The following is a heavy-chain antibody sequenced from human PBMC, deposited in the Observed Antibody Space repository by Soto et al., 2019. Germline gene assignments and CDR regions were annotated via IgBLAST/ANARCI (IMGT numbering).Heavy chain of an antibody. CDR1: GFMFSAYW. V-gene: IGHV3-7*01. D-gene: IGHD5-18*01. J-gene: IGHJ4*02. Sequence: GGSLRLSCAASGFMFSAYWMSWVRQAPGKGLEWVANIHGDGGKIYYVDSVKGRFTISRDNAKRSLYLQMNSLRAEDAAVYYCARDFYGGYTYGPGDYWGQGALVTVSS. CDR2: IHGDGGKI. CDR3: ARDFYGGYTYGPGDY.